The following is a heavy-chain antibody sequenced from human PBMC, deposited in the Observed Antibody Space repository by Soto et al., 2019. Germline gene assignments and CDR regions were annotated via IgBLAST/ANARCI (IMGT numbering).Heavy chain of an antibody. V-gene: IGHV4-39*01. D-gene: IGHD5-12*01. CDR3: ARHRDGYNLFDY. J-gene: IGHJ4*02. CDR1: GGSISSSSYY. CDR2: IYYSGST. Sequence: SETLSLTCTVSGGSISSSSYYWGWIRQPPGKGLEWIGSIYYSGSTYYNPSLKSRVTISVDTSKNQFSLKLSSVTAADTAVYYCARHRDGYNLFDYWGQGTLVTVSS.